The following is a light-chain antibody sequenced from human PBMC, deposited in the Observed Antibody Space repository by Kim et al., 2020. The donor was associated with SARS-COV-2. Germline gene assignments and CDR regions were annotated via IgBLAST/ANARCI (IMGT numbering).Light chain of an antibody. Sequence: SASVGDRVTITCRTSQSISSHLNWYHQKPGRAPKLLIYAASTLQGGVPSRFSGSGSETDFTLTISSLQPEDFGTYFCQQSYITPFTFGPGTKWIS. CDR3: QQSYITPFT. CDR2: AAS. J-gene: IGKJ3*01. V-gene: IGKV1-39*01. CDR1: QSISSH.